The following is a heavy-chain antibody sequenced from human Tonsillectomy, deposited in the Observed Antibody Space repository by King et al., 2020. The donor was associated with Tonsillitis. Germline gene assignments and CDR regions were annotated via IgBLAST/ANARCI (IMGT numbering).Heavy chain of an antibody. CDR1: GGSLSGYY. CDR3: ARGLEGSDPVDY. J-gene: IGHJ4*02. Sequence: VQLQQWGAGLLKPSETLSLTCAVFGGSLSGYYWTWIRQPPGKGLEWIGEINHSGSTNYNPSLKSRVTISVDTSKNQFSLKLNSVTAADTAAYYCARGLEGSDPVDYWGXGTLVTVSS. CDR2: INHSGST. V-gene: IGHV4-34*01.